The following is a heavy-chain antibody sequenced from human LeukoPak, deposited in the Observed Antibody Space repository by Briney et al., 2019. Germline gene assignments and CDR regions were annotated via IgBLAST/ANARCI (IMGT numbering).Heavy chain of an antibody. Sequence: GESLKISCKGSGYSFTSYWIGWVRQMPGKGLEWMGIIYPGDSDTRYSPSFQGQVTISADKSISTAYLQWSSLKAPDTAMYYCARPAAYGDYSPHFDYWGQGTLVTVSS. J-gene: IGHJ4*02. CDR3: ARPAAYGDYSPHFDY. CDR1: GYSFTSYW. D-gene: IGHD4-17*01. CDR2: IYPGDSDT. V-gene: IGHV5-51*01.